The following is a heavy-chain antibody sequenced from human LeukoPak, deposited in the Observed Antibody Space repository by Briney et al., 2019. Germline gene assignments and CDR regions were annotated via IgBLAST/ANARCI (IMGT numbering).Heavy chain of an antibody. D-gene: IGHD3-3*01. CDR2: INHSGST. CDR3: ARGRGYDFWSGYYTGNGFDY. V-gene: IGHV4-34*01. J-gene: IGHJ4*02. CDR1: GGSFSGYY. Sequence: SETLSLTCAAYGGSFSGYYWSWIRQPPGKGLEWIGEINHSGSTNYNPSLKSRVTISVDTSKNQFSLKLSSVTAADTAVYYCARGRGYDFWSGYYTGNGFDYWGQGTLVTVSS.